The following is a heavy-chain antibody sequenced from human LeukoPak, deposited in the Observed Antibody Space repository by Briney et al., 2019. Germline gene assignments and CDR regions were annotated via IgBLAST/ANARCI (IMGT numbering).Heavy chain of an antibody. J-gene: IGHJ4*02. CDR2: IYSGGST. CDR3: ARSPTGSGWYYFDY. Sequence: GGSLRLSCAASGCTVSSNYMSWVRQAPGKGLEWVSVIYSGGSTYYADSVKGRFTISRDNSKNTLYLQMNSLRAEDTAVYYCARSPTGSGWYYFDYWGQGTLVTVSS. V-gene: IGHV3-66*01. CDR1: GCTVSSNY. D-gene: IGHD6-19*01.